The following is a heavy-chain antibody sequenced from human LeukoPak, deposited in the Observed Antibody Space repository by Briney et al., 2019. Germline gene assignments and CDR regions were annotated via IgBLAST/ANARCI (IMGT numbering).Heavy chain of an antibody. CDR3: ARVPIAAAGTLFDY. J-gene: IGHJ4*02. D-gene: IGHD6-13*01. CDR2: INPNSGGT. V-gene: IGHV1-2*02. CDR1: GYTFTGYY. Sequence: VASVKVSCKASGYTFTGYYMHWVRQAPGQGLEWMGWINPNSGGTNYAQKFQGRVTMTRDTSISTAYMELSRPRSDDTAVYYCARVPIAAAGTLFDYWGQGTLVTVSS.